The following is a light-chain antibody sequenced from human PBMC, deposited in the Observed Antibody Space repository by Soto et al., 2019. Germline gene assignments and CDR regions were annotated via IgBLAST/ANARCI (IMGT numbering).Light chain of an antibody. CDR2: SAS. Sequence: IPLTQSPSSLSASVGARVTLTCRTSRAINNYVNWYQHHPGRVPKLLISSASILQAGVPSRFSAGESGTHFALTITNLQPEEVATYYCQHSYSTPPNFGQGTKLEI. J-gene: IGKJ2*01. V-gene: IGKV1-39*01. CDR1: RAINNY. CDR3: QHSYSTPPN.